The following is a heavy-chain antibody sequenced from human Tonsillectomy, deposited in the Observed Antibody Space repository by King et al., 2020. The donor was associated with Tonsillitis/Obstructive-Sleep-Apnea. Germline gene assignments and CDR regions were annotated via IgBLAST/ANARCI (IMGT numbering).Heavy chain of an antibody. J-gene: IGHJ4*02. CDR1: GYTFTSYG. CDR2: ISAYNGNT. Sequence: VQLVESGAEVKKPGASVKVSCKASGYTFTSYGISWVRQAPGQGLEWMGWISAYNGNTNYAQKLQGRVTMTTDTSTSTAYMELRSLRSDDTAVYYCARIPLAIFGVVQDGGPDYWGQGTLVTVSS. CDR3: ARIPLAIFGVVQDGGPDY. D-gene: IGHD3-3*01. V-gene: IGHV1-18*01.